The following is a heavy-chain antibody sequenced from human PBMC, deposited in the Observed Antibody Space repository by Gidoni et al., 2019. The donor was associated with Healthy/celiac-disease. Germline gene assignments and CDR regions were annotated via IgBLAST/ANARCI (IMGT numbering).Heavy chain of an antibody. CDR2: IYYSGST. Sequence: QLQLQESGPGLVKPSETLSRTCTVSGGSISCSSYYWGWIRQPPGKGLEWIGSIYYSGSTYYNPSLKSRVTISVDTSKNQFSLKLSSVTAADTAVYYCARQSSQLVTGSEYFQHWGQGTLVTVSS. V-gene: IGHV4-39*01. CDR3: ARQSSQLVTGSEYFQH. D-gene: IGHD6-13*01. CDR1: GGSISCSSYY. J-gene: IGHJ1*01.